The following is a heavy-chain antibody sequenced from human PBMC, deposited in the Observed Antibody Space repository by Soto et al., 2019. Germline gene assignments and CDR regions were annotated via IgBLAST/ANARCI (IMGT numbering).Heavy chain of an antibody. Sequence: PSETLSLTCAVYGGSFIGYYWSWVRQPPGKGLEWIGEINHSGSTNYNPSLKSRVTISVDTSKNQFSLKLSSVTAADTAVYYCARGSNVLRFLEWRIGPSTQTDSYGMDVWGQGTTVTVSS. D-gene: IGHD3-3*01. CDR3: ARGSNVLRFLEWRIGPSTQTDSYGMDV. V-gene: IGHV4-34*01. CDR1: GGSFIGYY. CDR2: INHSGST. J-gene: IGHJ6*02.